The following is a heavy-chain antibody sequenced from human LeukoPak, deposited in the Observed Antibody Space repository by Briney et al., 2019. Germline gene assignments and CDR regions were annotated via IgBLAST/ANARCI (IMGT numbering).Heavy chain of an antibody. CDR1: GGSISSYY. D-gene: IGHD2/OR15-2a*01. Sequence: SETLSLTCTVSGGSISSYYWSWIRQPPGKGLEWIGYIYYSGSTNYNPSHKSRVTISVDTSKNQLSLKLSSVTAADTAVYYCAGHHPRNTVDFWGQGTLVTVSS. J-gene: IGHJ4*02. CDR3: AGHHPRNTVDF. CDR2: IYYSGST. V-gene: IGHV4-59*08.